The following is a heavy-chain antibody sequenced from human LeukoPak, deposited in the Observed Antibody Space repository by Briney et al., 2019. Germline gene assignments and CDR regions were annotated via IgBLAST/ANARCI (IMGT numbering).Heavy chain of an antibody. CDR3: ATEGYCSGGSCYSSGAFDI. J-gene: IGHJ3*02. CDR1: GFIFSRYW. CDR2: IKQDGSEK. Sequence: GGSLRLSCAASGFIFSRYWMTWVRQAPGKGLEWVANIKQDGSEKYYVDSVKGRFTISRDNAKNSLYLQMNSLRAEDTAVYYCATEGYCSGGSCYSSGAFDIWGQGTMVTVSS. V-gene: IGHV3-7*05. D-gene: IGHD2-15*01.